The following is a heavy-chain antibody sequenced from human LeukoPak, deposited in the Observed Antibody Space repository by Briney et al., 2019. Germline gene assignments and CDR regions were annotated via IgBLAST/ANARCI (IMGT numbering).Heavy chain of an antibody. Sequence: GESLKISCKGSGYSFTSYWIGWVRQMPGKGLEWMGIIYPGDSDTRYSPSFQGQVTIPADKSISTAYLQWSSLKASDTAMYYCARQNDFWSGYLYYWGQGTLVTVSS. D-gene: IGHD3-3*01. CDR1: GYSFTSYW. V-gene: IGHV5-51*01. J-gene: IGHJ4*02. CDR3: ARQNDFWSGYLYY. CDR2: IYPGDSDT.